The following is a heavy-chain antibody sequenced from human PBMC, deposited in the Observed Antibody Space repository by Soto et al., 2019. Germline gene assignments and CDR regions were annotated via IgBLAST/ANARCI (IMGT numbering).Heavy chain of an antibody. D-gene: IGHD4-17*01. Sequence: GGSLRLSCAASGFTFSRYGMHWVRQAPGKGLEWVAVIWYDGSNKYYADSVKGRFTISRDNSKNTLYLQMNSMRAEDTAVYYCARDYPRSYGDYSFYYYYYGMDVWGQGTTVTVSS. V-gene: IGHV3-33*01. CDR2: IWYDGSNK. CDR3: ARDYPRSYGDYSFYYYYYGMDV. J-gene: IGHJ6*02. CDR1: GFTFSRYG.